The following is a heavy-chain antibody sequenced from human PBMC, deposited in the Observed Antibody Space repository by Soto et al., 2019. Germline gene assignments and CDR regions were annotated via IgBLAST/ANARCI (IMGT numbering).Heavy chain of an antibody. J-gene: IGHJ3*01. CDR2: IGGSGDDT. D-gene: IGHD1-26*01. Sequence: LRFSCLSSRLTLDHFAVSCVHQAPDKGLEVVSSIGGSGDDTYYSDSVKGRFIISRDNARNTIYLQMNSMRAEDTALYFCAKDREDHNSVWDGFDVWGQGTVVTVSS. CDR1: RLTLDHFA. V-gene: IGHV3-23*01. CDR3: AKDREDHNSVWDGFDV.